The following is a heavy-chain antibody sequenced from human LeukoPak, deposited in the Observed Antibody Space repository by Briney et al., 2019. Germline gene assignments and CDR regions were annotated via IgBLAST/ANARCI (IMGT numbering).Heavy chain of an antibody. J-gene: IGHJ3*02. Sequence: SETLSLTCTVSGGSISSSSYYWGWIRQPPGKGLEWIGSIYYSGSTYYNPSLKSRVTISVDTSKNQFSLKLSSVTAADTAVYYCAREGYSSSWYTGRDAFDIWGQGTMVTVSS. CDR3: AREGYSSSWYTGRDAFDI. CDR2: IYYSGST. D-gene: IGHD6-13*01. V-gene: IGHV4-39*02. CDR1: GGSISSSSYY.